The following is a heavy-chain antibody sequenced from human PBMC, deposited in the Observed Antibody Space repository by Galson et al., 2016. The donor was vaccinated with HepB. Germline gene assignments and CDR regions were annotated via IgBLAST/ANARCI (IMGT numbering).Heavy chain of an antibody. V-gene: IGHV3-33*01. CDR3: ARGPHVVVVTAPDY. Sequence: SLRLSCAASGFTFSSYGMHWVRQAPGKGLEWVAVIWYDGSNKYYADSVKGRFTISRDNSKNTLYLQMNSLRAEDTAVYYCARGPHVVVVTAPDYWGQGTLVTVS. J-gene: IGHJ4*02. D-gene: IGHD2-21*02. CDR1: GFTFSSYG. CDR2: IWYDGSNK.